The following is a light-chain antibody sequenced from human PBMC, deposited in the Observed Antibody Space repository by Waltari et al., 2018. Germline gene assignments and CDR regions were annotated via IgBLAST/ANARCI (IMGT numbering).Light chain of an antibody. Sequence: EIVLTQSPGTLSLSPGERATLSCRASQSVSRALAWYQQKPGQAPRLLISGASNRATGIPDRFSCSGSGTDFSLTISSLEPEDFAVYYCQHYVRLPATFGQGTKVEIK. CDR1: QSVSRA. J-gene: IGKJ1*01. V-gene: IGKV3-20*01. CDR3: QHYVRLPAT. CDR2: GAS.